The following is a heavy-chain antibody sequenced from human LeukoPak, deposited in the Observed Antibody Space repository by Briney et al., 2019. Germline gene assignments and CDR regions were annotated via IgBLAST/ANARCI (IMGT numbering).Heavy chain of an antibody. J-gene: IGHJ6*02. D-gene: IGHD3-10*01. Sequence: ASVKVSCKASGYTFTSYYMHWVRQAPGQGLEWMGIINPSGSSTSYAQKFQGRVTMTRDTSTSTVYMELSSLRSEDTAVYYCAREDGGGRDNDGSGGYYDYYYYYGMDVWGQGTTVTVSS. V-gene: IGHV1-46*01. CDR3: AREDGGGRDNDGSGGYYDYYYYYGMDV. CDR1: GYTFTSYY. CDR2: INPSGSST.